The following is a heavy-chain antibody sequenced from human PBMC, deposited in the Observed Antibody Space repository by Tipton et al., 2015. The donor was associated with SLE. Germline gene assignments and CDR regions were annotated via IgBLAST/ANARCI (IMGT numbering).Heavy chain of an antibody. CDR2: IHHRGST. V-gene: IGHV4-4*02. J-gene: IGHJ4*02. D-gene: IGHD4/OR15-4a*01. CDR3: AREAQSVTMVLTGGLDY. CDR1: GASVTSSDW. Sequence: TLSLTCAVSGASVTSSDWWSWVRQPPGKGLEYIGEIHHRGSTNYKSSLKSRVTISVDTSKNQFSLNLRSVTAEDTAVYYCAREAQSVTMVLTGGLDYWGQGALVAVSS.